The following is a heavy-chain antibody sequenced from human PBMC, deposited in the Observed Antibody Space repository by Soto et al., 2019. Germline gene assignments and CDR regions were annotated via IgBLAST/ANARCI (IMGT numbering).Heavy chain of an antibody. CDR2: ISAYNGNT. D-gene: IGHD4-17*01. J-gene: IGHJ4*02. CDR3: ARDLTEANDYDDYPFDY. V-gene: IGHV1-18*01. Sequence: QVQLVQSGAEVKKPGASVKVTCKASGYTFTSYGISWVRQAPGQGLEWMGWISAYNGNTNYAQKLQGRVTMTTDTSTSSAYMELRSLRSDDTAVYYCARDLTEANDYDDYPFDYWGQGTLVTVSS. CDR1: GYTFTSYG.